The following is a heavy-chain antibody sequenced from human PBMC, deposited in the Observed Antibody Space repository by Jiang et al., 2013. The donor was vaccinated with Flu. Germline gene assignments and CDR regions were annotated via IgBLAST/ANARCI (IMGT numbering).Heavy chain of an antibody. CDR3: ARDRDVLLWFGELSSQGY. D-gene: IGHD3-10*01. CDR1: GYTFTSYG. J-gene: IGHJ4*02. CDR2: ISAYNGNT. V-gene: IGHV1-18*01. Sequence: SGYTFTSYGISWVRQAPGQGLEWMGWISAYNGNTNYAQKLQGRVTMTTDTSTSTAYMELRSLRSDDTAVYYCARDRDVLLWFGELSSQGYWGQGTLVTVSS.